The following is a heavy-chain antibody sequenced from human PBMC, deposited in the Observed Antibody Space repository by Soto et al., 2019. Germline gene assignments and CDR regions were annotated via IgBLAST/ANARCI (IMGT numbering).Heavy chain of an antibody. Sequence: QVQLVQSGAEVKKPGSSVKVSCKASGDTFTIFAISWVRQAPGQGLEWMGGIIPTIGTTNYAQRFQGRITITGDESTGTAYIELSSLKSEDTAVYYCARNLGSGYDPGDYWGQGTRVTVSS. CDR2: IIPTIGTT. CDR3: ARNLGSGYDPGDY. CDR1: GDTFTIFA. J-gene: IGHJ4*02. D-gene: IGHD5-12*01. V-gene: IGHV1-69*12.